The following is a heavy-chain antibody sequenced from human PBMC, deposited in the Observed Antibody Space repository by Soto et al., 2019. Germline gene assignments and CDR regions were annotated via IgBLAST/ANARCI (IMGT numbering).Heavy chain of an antibody. V-gene: IGHV5-10-1*01. Sequence: DSLKISCEGSGYNFTNFWSHWVRQLPGKGLEWMGRIDPRDSETNYSPSFQGHVTISTAKSVTTAYLQWSSLKASDTALYYCARREYSYSRGSFDYWGHGTLVTVSS. J-gene: IGHJ4*01. CDR2: IDPRDSET. CDR1: GYNFTNFW. D-gene: IGHD3-22*01. CDR3: ARREYSYSRGSFDY.